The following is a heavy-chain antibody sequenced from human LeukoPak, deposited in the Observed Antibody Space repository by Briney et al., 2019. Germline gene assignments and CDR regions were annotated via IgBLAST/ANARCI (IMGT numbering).Heavy chain of an antibody. Sequence: GRSLRLSCAASGFTFSSYGMHWVRQAPGKGLEWVAVISYDGSNKYYADSVKGRFTISRDNSKNTLYLQMNSLRAEDTAVYYCAKDWGYCSGGSCYVPFDPWGQGTLVTVSS. V-gene: IGHV3-30*18. CDR3: AKDWGYCSGGSCYVPFDP. D-gene: IGHD2-15*01. CDR2: ISYDGSNK. J-gene: IGHJ5*02. CDR1: GFTFSSYG.